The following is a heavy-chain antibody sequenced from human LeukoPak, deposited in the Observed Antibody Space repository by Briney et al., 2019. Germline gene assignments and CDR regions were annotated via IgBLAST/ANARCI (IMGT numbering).Heavy chain of an antibody. Sequence: GGSLRLSCAASGFTFRNAWMSWVRQAPGKGLEWVGRIKSRTDGGTIEYAAPVKGRFSISRDDSKNTLYLQINSLKTEDTAVYYCARSREPGRDGDYWGQGTLVTVSS. J-gene: IGHJ4*02. CDR1: GFTFRNAW. CDR3: ARSREPGRDGDY. D-gene: IGHD5-24*01. V-gene: IGHV3-15*01. CDR2: IKSRTDGGTI.